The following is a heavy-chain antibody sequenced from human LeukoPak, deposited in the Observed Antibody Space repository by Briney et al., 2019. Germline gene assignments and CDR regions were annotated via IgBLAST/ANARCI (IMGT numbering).Heavy chain of an antibody. Sequence: SETLSLTCTVSGGSISSGSYYWSWIRQPAGKGLEWIGRIYTSGSTNYNPSLKSRVTISVDTSKNQFSLKLSSVTAADTAVYYCARHLVGATRYYYYMDVWGKGTTVTVSS. J-gene: IGHJ6*03. V-gene: IGHV4-61*02. D-gene: IGHD1-26*01. CDR1: GGSISSGSYY. CDR2: IYTSGST. CDR3: ARHLVGATRYYYYMDV.